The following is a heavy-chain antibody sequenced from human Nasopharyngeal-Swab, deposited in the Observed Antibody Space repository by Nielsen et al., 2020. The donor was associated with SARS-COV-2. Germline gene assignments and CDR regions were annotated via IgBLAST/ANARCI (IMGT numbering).Heavy chain of an antibody. Sequence: GGSLRLSCAASGFTVSSNYTSWVRQAPGKGLEWVSIIYSGGSTHYADSVKGRFTISRDNSKNTVHLQMKSLRAEDTAIYYRARDNDEYGMDVWGQGTTVTVSS. D-gene: IGHD1-1*01. J-gene: IGHJ6*02. CDR2: IYSGGST. CDR1: GFTVSSNY. V-gene: IGHV3-53*01. CDR3: ARDNDEYGMDV.